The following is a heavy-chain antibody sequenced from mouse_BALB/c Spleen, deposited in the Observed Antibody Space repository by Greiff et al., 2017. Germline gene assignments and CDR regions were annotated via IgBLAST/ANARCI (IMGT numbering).Heavy chain of an antibody. V-gene: IGHV1-82*01. CDR1: GYAFSSSW. CDR3: ARFGGPAAWFAY. Sequence: VQGVESGPELVKPGASVKISCKASGYAFSSSWMNWVKQRPGQGLEWIGRIYPGDGDTNYNGKFKGKATLTADKSSSTAYMQLSSLTSVDSAVYFCARFGGPAAWFAYWGQGTLVTVSA. CDR2: IYPGDGDT. D-gene: IGHD3-1*01. J-gene: IGHJ3*01.